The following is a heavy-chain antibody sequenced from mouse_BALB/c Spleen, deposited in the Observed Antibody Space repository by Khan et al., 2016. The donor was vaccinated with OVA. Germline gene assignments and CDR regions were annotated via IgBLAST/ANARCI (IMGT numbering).Heavy chain of an antibody. CDR2: IYPGSGTT. CDR3: AKNYASWFAY. CDR1: GYTFTDYV. V-gene: IGHV1-77*01. Sequence: QVQLQQPGPELVKPGASVKMSCKASGYTFTDYVINWVKQRTGQGLEWIGEIYPGSGTTYYNEKFKGKATLTADKSSNTAYMQLSSLTSEDSAVXFCAKNYASWFAYWGQGTLVTVSA. J-gene: IGHJ3*01.